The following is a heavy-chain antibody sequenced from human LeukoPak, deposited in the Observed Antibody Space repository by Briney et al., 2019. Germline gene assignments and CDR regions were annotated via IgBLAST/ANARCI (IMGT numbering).Heavy chain of an antibody. CDR1: GFTFSSYW. CDR3: ARDYRGSYDYYYMDV. Sequence: GGSLRLSCAASGFTFSSYWMSWVRQAPGKGLEWVANIKQDGSEKYYVDSVKGRFTISRDNAKNSLYLQMNSLRAEDTAVYYCARDYRGSYDYYYMDVWGKGTTVTVSS. J-gene: IGHJ6*03. V-gene: IGHV3-7*01. CDR2: IKQDGSEK. D-gene: IGHD1-26*01.